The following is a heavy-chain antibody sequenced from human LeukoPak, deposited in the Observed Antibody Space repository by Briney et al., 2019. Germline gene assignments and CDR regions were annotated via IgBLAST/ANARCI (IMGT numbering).Heavy chain of an antibody. D-gene: IGHD1-26*01. J-gene: IGHJ3*02. Sequence: SDTLSLTCAVSGYSISSSNWWGWIRQPPGKGLEWIGYMYYSGSTDYNPSLKSRITISFDTSKNQFSLNLSSVAAADTAVYYCARHGSGGRAFDIWGQGTKVTVSS. CDR3: ARHGSGGRAFDI. CDR1: GYSISSSNW. V-gene: IGHV4-28*01. CDR2: MYYSGST.